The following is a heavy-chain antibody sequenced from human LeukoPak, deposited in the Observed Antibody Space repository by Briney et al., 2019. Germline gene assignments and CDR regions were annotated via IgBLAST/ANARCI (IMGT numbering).Heavy chain of an antibody. J-gene: IGHJ5*02. V-gene: IGHV4-59*08. CDR1: GDSITNHY. CDR3: ARHVLVSGWFDP. CDR2: IYYTGTT. D-gene: IGHD3-22*01. Sequence: SETLSLTCLVSGDSITNHYWSWIRQPPGKGLEWIGYIYYTGTTHSNPSPKSRVTISVDTSKNQFYLDLSSVTAADTAVYYCARHVLVSGWFDPWGQGTLVTVSS.